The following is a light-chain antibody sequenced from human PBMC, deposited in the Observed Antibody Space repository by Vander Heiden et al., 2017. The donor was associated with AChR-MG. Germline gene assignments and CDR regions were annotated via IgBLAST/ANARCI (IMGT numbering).Light chain of an antibody. V-gene: IGKV1-5*01. Sequence: DLQMTQSPSTLSASVGDRVTITCRASQSIGAWLAWYQQKPGKAPKLLIYDASSLQSGVPSRFSGSGSGTEFTLTINSLQPDDFATFYCQQYNSFPYTFGQGTKLEIK. CDR2: DAS. CDR3: QQYNSFPYT. CDR1: QSIGAW. J-gene: IGKJ2*01.